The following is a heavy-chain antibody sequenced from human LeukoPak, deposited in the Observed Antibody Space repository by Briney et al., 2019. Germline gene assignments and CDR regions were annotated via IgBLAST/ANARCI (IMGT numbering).Heavy chain of an antibody. CDR3: AKAVYGDFQSTVDY. J-gene: IGHJ4*02. CDR1: GFSLEDYA. CDR2: VSWNSGNV. D-gene: IGHD4-17*01. V-gene: IGHV3-9*01. Sequence: GRSLRLSCAASGFSLEDYAMHWVRQPPGKGLEWVSGVSWNSGNVGYADSVKGRFTISRDNAKNFLYLLRSSLRAEDTALYYCAKAVYGDFQSTVDYWGRGTLVTVSS.